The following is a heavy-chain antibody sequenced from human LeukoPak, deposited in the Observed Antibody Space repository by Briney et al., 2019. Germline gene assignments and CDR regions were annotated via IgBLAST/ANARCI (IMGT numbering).Heavy chain of an antibody. D-gene: IGHD6-19*01. J-gene: IGHJ6*02. CDR3: ARGFAAVAYYYYYGMDV. CDR1: GGTFSSYA. CDR2: IIPIFGTA. Sequence: SVKVSCKASGGTFSSYAISWVRQAPGQGLEWVGGIIPIFGTANYAQKFQGRVTITADESTRTAYMELSSLRSEDTAVYYCARGFAAVAYYYYYGMDVWGQGTTVTVSS. V-gene: IGHV1-69*13.